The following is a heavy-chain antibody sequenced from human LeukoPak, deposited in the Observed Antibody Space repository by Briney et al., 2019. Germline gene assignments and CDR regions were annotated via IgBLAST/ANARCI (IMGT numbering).Heavy chain of an antibody. CDR1: GFTISSYA. CDR2: ISGSGGST. Sequence: PGGSLRLSCAASGFTISSYAMSWVRQAPGKGLEWVTAISGSGGSTYYADSVKGRFTISRDNSKNTLYLQMNSLRAEDTAVYYCAKDPTEPYGMDVWGQGTTVTVSS. CDR3: AKDPTEPYGMDV. J-gene: IGHJ6*02. D-gene: IGHD1-1*01. V-gene: IGHV3-23*01.